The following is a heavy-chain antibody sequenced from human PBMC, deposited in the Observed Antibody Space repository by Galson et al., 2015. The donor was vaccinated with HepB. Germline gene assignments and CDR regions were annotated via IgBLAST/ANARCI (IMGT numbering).Heavy chain of an antibody. Sequence: SVKVSCKVSGYTLTELSMHWVRQAPGKGLEWMGGFDPEDGETIYAQKFQGRVTMTEDTSTDTAYMELSSLRSEDTAVYYCATTEPAGAMVRARPNWFDPWGQGTLVTVSS. CDR2: FDPEDGET. D-gene: IGHD3-10*01. CDR1: GYTLTELS. V-gene: IGHV1-24*01. J-gene: IGHJ5*02. CDR3: ATTEPAGAMVRARPNWFDP.